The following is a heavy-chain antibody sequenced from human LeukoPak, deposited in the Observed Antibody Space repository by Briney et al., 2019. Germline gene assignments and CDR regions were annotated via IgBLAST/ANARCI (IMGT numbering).Heavy chain of an antibody. CDR2: ITYDGSNK. CDR1: GFTFSSYA. V-gene: IGHV3-30*04. Sequence: GRSLRLSCAASGFTFSSYAMHWVRQAPGKGLEWVAVITYDGSNKYYADSVKGRFTISRDSSKNTLYLQMNSLRAEDTAVYYCARTYYDSSGSSVAFDIWGQGTMVTVSS. D-gene: IGHD3-22*01. CDR3: ARTYYDSSGSSVAFDI. J-gene: IGHJ3*02.